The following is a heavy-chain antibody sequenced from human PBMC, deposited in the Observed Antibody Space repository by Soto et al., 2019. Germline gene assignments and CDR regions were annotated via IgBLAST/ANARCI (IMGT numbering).Heavy chain of an antibody. V-gene: IGHV3-33*06. J-gene: IGHJ4*02. Sequence: QVQLVESGGGVVQPGRSLRLSCAASGFAFSSYGMHWVRQTPGKGLEWVAVLGFDGGGRYYADSVKGRFTISRDNSKNTLNLQMDSLRVEDSALYYCAKPVTYYYDSPDYWGQGTLVTVSS. CDR1: GFAFSSYG. CDR3: AKPVTYYYDSPDY. D-gene: IGHD3-22*01. CDR2: LGFDGGGR.